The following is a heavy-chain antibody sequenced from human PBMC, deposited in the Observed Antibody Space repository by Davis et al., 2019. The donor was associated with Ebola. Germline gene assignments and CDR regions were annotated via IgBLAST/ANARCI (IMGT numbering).Heavy chain of an antibody. CDR3: ARAPLWFGELSLLYFDY. J-gene: IGHJ4*02. V-gene: IGHV4-34*01. D-gene: IGHD3-10*01. Sequence: SETLSLTCAVYGGSFSGDYWTWIRQPPGKGLEWIGEINHRGSTYYNPSLKSRVTISLDTSKNQFSLKLSSVTAADTAVYYCARAPLWFGELSLLYFDYWGQGTLVTVSS. CDR1: GGSFSGDY. CDR2: INHRGST.